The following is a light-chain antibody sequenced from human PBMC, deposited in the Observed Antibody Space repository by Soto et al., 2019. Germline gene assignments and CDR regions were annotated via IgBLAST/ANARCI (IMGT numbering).Light chain of an antibody. V-gene: IGKV1-39*01. CDR1: QGFTTY. Sequence: DIQMTQSPSSLSASVGARVSITCRASQGFTTYLNWYQQKPGNAPKLLIYAASTLQSGVPSRFSGSGSETDFTLTISSLQPEDFATYSCQQSYSTTWTFGQGTKVEIK. CDR3: QQSYSTTWT. CDR2: AAS. J-gene: IGKJ1*01.